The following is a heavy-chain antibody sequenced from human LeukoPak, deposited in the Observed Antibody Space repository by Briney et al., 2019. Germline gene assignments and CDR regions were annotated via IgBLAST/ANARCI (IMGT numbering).Heavy chain of an antibody. D-gene: IGHD1-26*01. CDR3: ARGRGSYYPPRYYDYMDV. CDR1: GGSISSGSYY. CDR2: IYTSGST. Sequence: SETLSLTCTVSGGSISSGSYYWSWIRQPAGKGLEWIGRIYTSGSTNYNPSLKSRVTISVDTSKNQFSLKLSSVTAAGTAVYYCARGRGSYYPPRYYDYMDVWGKGTTVTVSS. V-gene: IGHV4-61*02. J-gene: IGHJ6*03.